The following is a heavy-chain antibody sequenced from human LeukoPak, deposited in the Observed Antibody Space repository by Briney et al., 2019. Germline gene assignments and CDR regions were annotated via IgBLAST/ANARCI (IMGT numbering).Heavy chain of an antibody. Sequence: GRSLRLSCAASGFTFSSYGMHWVRQAPDKGLEWVAVIWYDGSNKYYADSVKGRFTISRDNSKNTLYLQMNSLRAEDTAVYYCAREYSSSGYYYAMDVWGQGTTVTVSS. V-gene: IGHV3-33*01. CDR1: GFTFSSYG. D-gene: IGHD6-6*01. J-gene: IGHJ6*02. CDR2: IWYDGSNK. CDR3: AREYSSSGYYYAMDV.